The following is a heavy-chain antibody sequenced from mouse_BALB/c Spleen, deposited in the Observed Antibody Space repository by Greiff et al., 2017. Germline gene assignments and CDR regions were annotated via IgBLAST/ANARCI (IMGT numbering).Heavy chain of an antibody. V-gene: IGHV1-69*02. Sequence: QVQLQQPGAELVRPGASVKLSCKASGYTFTSYWINWVKQRPGQGLEWIGNIYPSDSYTNYNQKFKDKATLTVDKSSSTAYMQLSSPTSEDSAVYYCTRMGPYAMDYWGQGTSVTVSS. J-gene: IGHJ4*01. CDR2: IYPSDSYT. CDR1: GYTFTSYW. CDR3: TRMGPYAMDY.